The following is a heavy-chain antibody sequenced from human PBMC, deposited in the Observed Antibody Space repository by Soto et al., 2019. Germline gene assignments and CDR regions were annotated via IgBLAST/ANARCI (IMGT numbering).Heavy chain of an antibody. CDR3: ARSYYDSSGYYYDMDY. J-gene: IGHJ6*02. V-gene: IGHV5-51*01. Sequence: PGESLKISCKGSGCNYDTYWIAWVRQMPGKGLEWMGIIFPRDSDTRYRPSFQGQVTISADRSPTTASLQWYRLKASDTAMYYCARSYYDSSGYYYDMDYWGQGTPVT. D-gene: IGHD3-22*01. CDR1: GCNYDTYW. CDR2: IFPRDSDT.